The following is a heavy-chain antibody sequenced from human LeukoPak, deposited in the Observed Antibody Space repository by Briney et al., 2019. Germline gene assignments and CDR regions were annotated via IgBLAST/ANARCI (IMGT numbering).Heavy chain of an antibody. D-gene: IGHD3-22*01. CDR2: INHSGST. Sequence: SETLSLTCAVYGGSFSGYYWSWIRQPPGKGLEWIGEINHSGSTNYNPSLKSRVTISVDTSKNQFSLKLSSVTAADTAVYYCARVVAEFTMIVVVPKYYFDYWGQGTLVTVSS. CDR3: ARVVAEFTMIVVVPKYYFDY. CDR1: GGSFSGYY. V-gene: IGHV4-34*01. J-gene: IGHJ4*02.